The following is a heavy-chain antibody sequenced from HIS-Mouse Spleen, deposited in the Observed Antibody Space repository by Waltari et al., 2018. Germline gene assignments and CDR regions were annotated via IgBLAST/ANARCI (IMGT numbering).Heavy chain of an antibody. J-gene: IGHJ4*02. D-gene: IGHD6-6*01. CDR1: GYSISSGYY. CDR2: IYHSGRT. CDR3: ASSEITIAAPSYYFDY. V-gene: IGHV4-38-2*02. Sequence: QVQLQESGPGLVKPSETLSLTCTVSGYSISSGYYWGWIRQPPGKGLEWIGSIYHSGRTYYNPSLKIRVPISVDTSKNQFSLKLSSVTAADTAVYYCASSEITIAAPSYYFDYWGQGTLVTVSS.